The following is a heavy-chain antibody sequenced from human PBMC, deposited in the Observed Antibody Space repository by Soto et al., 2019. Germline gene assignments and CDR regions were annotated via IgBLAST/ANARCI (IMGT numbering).Heavy chain of an antibody. D-gene: IGHD1-26*01. CDR2: IIPIFGTA. V-gene: IGHV1-69*06. Sequence: SVKVSCKASGGTFSSYAISWVRQAPGQGLEWMGGIIPIFGTANYAQKFQGRVTITADKSTSTAYMELSSLRSEDTAVYYCARGTGSYYDHYYYGMDVWGQRTTVTVSS. J-gene: IGHJ6*02. CDR1: GGTFSSYA. CDR3: ARGTGSYYDHYYYGMDV.